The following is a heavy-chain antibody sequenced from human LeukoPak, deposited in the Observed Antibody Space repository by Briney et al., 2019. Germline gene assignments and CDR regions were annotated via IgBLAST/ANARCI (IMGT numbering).Heavy chain of an antibody. J-gene: IGHJ3*02. V-gene: IGHV3-48*01. D-gene: IGHD2-21*02. CDR2: ISPSGTTM. CDR3: ASGYCGGACQLGGVDM. Sequence: PGGSLRLSCAASGFTFSSYSMNWVRQAPGKGLEWVSYISPSGTTMYYAGSVKGRFTISRDNAENSLYLQMNSLRAEDTAVYYCASGYCGGACQLGGVDMWGQGTMVTVSS. CDR1: GFTFSSYS.